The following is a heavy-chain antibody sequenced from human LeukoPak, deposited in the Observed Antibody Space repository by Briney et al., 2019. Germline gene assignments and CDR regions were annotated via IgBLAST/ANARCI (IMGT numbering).Heavy chain of an antibody. Sequence: SETLSLTCTVPGGSISSGGYYWSWIRQHPGKGLEWIGYIYYSGSTYYNPSLKSRVTISVDTSKNQFSLKLSSVTAADTAVYYCASLSSGYYGRNFDYWGQGTLVTVSS. CDR3: ASLSSGYYGRNFDY. CDR1: GGSISSGGYY. V-gene: IGHV4-31*03. J-gene: IGHJ4*02. D-gene: IGHD3-22*01. CDR2: IYYSGST.